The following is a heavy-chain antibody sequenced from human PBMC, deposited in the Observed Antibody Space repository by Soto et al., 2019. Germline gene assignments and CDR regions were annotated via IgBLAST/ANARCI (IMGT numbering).Heavy chain of an antibody. D-gene: IGHD4-17*01. Sequence: KGLEWVAVISYDGSNKYYADSVKGRFTISRDNYKNTLYLQMNSLRAEDTAVYYCASAGDNTHYYYYVMEFWRHRSTVTVFS. V-gene: IGHV3-30-3*01. CDR3: ASAGDNTHYYYYVMEF. J-gene: IGHJ6*02. CDR2: ISYDGSNK.